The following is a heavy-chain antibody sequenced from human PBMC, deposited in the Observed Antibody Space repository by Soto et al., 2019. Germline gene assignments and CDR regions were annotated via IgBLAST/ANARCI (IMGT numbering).Heavy chain of an antibody. CDR1: GYTFTSYD. CDR3: ATACHPKTLWFGEFGY. D-gene: IGHD3-10*01. V-gene: IGHV1-8*01. CDR2: MNPNSGNT. Sequence: ASVKVSCKASGYTFTSYDINWVRQATGQGLEWMGWMNPNSGNTGYAQKFQGRVTMTRNTSISTAYMVLSSLRSEDTAVYYCATACHPKTLWFGEFGYWGQGTLVTVSS. J-gene: IGHJ4*02.